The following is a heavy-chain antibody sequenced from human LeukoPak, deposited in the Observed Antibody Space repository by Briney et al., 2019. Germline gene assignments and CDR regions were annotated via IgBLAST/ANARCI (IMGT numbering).Heavy chain of an antibody. J-gene: IGHJ6*03. Sequence: SETLSLTCTVSGFSISSSSYYWGWIRQPPGRGLEWIGSISYSGSTYYNPSLNSRVTVSVDTSKNQFSLRVSSVTAADTAVYYCARQLGEIYYYYYYYMDVWGKGTTVTVSS. CDR2: ISYSGST. V-gene: IGHV4-39*01. CDR1: GFSISSSSYY. CDR3: ARQLGEIYYYYYYYMDV. D-gene: IGHD3-16*01.